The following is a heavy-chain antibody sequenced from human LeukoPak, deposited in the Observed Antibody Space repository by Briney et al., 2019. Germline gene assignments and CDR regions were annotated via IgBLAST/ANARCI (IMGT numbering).Heavy chain of an antibody. CDR2: IYHSGST. D-gene: IGHD4-11*01. CDR3: AREWQYQFDF. CDR1: GFSFPNAW. Sequence: GSLRLSCAVSGFSFPNAWLSWVRQAPGKGLEWIGSIYHSGSTYYNPSLKSRDTLSIDTSKNQFSLKVTSVTAADTAVYYCAREWQYQFDFWGQGTLVTVSS. J-gene: IGHJ4*02. V-gene: IGHV4-4*02.